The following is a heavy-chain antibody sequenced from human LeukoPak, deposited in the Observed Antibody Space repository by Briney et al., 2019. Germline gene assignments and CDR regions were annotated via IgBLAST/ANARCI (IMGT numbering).Heavy chain of an antibody. V-gene: IGHV1-3*01. CDR3: ARDLTPLGRGYYYYGMDV. CDR2: INAGNGNT. D-gene: IGHD1-26*01. J-gene: IGHJ6*02. CDR1: GYTFTSYG. Sequence: ASVKVSCKASGYTFTSYGISWVRQAPGQRLEWMGWINAGNGNTKYSQKFQGRVTITRDTSANTAYMELSSLRSEDTAVYYCARDLTPLGRGYYYYGMDVWGQGTTVTVSS.